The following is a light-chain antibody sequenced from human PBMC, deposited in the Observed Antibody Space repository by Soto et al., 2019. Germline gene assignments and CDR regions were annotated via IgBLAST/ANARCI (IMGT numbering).Light chain of an antibody. Sequence: EIVLTQSPGTLSFSPGERARLSSTASQSVSSSYLAWYQQKPGQAPRLLIYGASSRATGIPDRFSGSGSGTDFTLTISRLEPEDFAVYYCQQYGSSPHTFGQGTKVDIK. J-gene: IGKJ1*01. CDR3: QQYGSSPHT. CDR1: QSVSSSY. CDR2: GAS. V-gene: IGKV3-20*01.